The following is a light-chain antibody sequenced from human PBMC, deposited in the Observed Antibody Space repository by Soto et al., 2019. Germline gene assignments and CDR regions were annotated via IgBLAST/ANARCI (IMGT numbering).Light chain of an antibody. J-gene: IGKJ1*01. CDR2: DTS. V-gene: IGKV3-15*01. CDR1: HSVGSN. Sequence: ETVMTQSPATLSVSPGERVTLSCRASHSVGSNLAWYRQKPGQGPRLLMYDTSTRDTGASARFSGSGSGTAFTLTISSLQSDDSAVYFCQHYNNWPWTVGQGTRWIS. CDR3: QHYNNWPWT.